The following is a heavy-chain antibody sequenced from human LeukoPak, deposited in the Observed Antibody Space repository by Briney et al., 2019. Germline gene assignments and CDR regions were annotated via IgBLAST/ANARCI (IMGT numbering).Heavy chain of an antibody. V-gene: IGHV3-11*01. Sequence: PGGSLRLSCSASGFTFRDHYMSWIRQAPGKGLEWVSHISNGATTRFYADAVKGRFTISRDNDYNSLYLRMDSLTAEDTAVYYCARVFGYSDTSGYYHPAHFDSCGQGTLVTVSS. J-gene: IGHJ4*02. CDR3: ARVFGYSDTSGYYHPAHFDS. CDR2: ISNGATTR. CDR1: GFTFRDHY. D-gene: IGHD3-22*01.